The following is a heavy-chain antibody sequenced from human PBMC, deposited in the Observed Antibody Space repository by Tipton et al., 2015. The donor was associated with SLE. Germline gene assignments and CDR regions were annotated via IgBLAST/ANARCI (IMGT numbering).Heavy chain of an antibody. V-gene: IGHV4-39*07. CDR1: GDSITRTTYY. D-gene: IGHD3-3*01. CDR3: AREPLEVREWFDL. J-gene: IGHJ2*01. Sequence: TLSLTCTVSGDSITRTTYYGGWIRQPPGKALEWIGSVYYSGSTYYNPSLRSRVAISIETSKNQFSLKLSSVTAADTAVYYCAREPLEVREWFDLWGRGTLVTVSS. CDR2: VYYSGST.